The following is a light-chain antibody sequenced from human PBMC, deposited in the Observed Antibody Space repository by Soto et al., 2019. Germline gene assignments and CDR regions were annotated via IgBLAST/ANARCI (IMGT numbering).Light chain of an antibody. CDR1: SSDVGGYNY. CDR2: EVT. V-gene: IGLV2-14*01. Sequence: QSALTQPASVSGSSGQSITISCTGTSSDVGGYNYVSWYQQHPDKAPKLIIYEVTNRPSGVSNRFSGSKSANTASLTISGLQAEDEADYYCSSYTRRNTWVFGGGTKVTVL. J-gene: IGLJ3*02. CDR3: SSYTRRNTWV.